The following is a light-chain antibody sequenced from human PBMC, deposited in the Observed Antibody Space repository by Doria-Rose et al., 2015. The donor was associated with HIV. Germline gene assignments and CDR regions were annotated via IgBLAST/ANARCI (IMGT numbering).Light chain of an antibody. CDR1: QSFSSTY. CDR2: DGS. Sequence: EIVLTQSPGTLSLSPGERATLSCRASQSFSSTYLAWYQQQPGQAPSLLIYDGSTRATGIPDRFSASESGTDFTLTINRLEPEDFALYYCHQYGTSWTFGQGTKVEI. V-gene: IGKV3-20*01. CDR3: HQYGTSWT. J-gene: IGKJ1*01.